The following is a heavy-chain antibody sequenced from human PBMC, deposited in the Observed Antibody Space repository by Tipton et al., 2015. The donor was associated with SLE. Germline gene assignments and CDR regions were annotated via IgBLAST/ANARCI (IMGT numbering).Heavy chain of an antibody. CDR2: IKQDGSET. D-gene: IGHD6-19*01. CDR3: ATTGWPRDY. J-gene: IGHJ4*02. V-gene: IGHV3-7*03. CDR1: RFTFSSYW. Sequence: SLRLSCSASRFTFSSYWMTWVRQAPGKGLEWVANIKQDGSETYYVDSVKGRFTISRDNAKNSLYLQMNNLRGEDTAVYYCATTGWPRDYWGQGTLVSVSS.